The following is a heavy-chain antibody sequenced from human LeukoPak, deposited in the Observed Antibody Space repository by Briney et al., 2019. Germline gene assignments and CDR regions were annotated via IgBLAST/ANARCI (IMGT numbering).Heavy chain of an antibody. Sequence: LPGGSLRLSCAASGFTFRSYSMNWVRQAPGKGLERVSYISSSSGSIYYADSVKGRFTISRDNARNSLDLQMNSLRDEDTAVYYCARDEGPLDYWGQGTLVTVSS. CDR1: GFTFRSYS. CDR3: ARDEGPLDY. V-gene: IGHV3-48*02. J-gene: IGHJ4*02. CDR2: ISSSSGSI.